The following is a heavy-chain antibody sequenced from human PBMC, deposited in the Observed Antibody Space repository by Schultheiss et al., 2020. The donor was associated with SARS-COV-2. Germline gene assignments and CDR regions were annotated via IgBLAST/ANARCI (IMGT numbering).Heavy chain of an antibody. CDR2: INHSGST. V-gene: IGHV4-59*08. CDR3: ARHSAVTSELDY. CDR1: GGSISSYY. J-gene: IGHJ4*02. Sequence: SETLSLTCTVSGGSISSYYWSWIRQPPGKGLEWIGEINHSGSTNYNPSLKSRVTISVDTSKNQFSLKLSSVTAADTAVYYCARHSAVTSELDYWGQGTLVIVSS. D-gene: IGHD4-17*01.